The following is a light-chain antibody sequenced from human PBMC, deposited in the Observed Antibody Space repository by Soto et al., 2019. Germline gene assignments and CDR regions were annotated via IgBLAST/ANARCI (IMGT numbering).Light chain of an antibody. Sequence: AIQMTQSPSSLSASVVDRVTITCRASQGIRNDLGWYQQKPGKAPKLLIYAASSLQSGVPSRFSGSGSGTDFTLTISSLQPEDFAVYYCQQYNKWPPITFGQGTRLEIK. V-gene: IGKV1-6*01. CDR1: QGIRND. J-gene: IGKJ5*01. CDR3: QQYNKWPPIT. CDR2: AAS.